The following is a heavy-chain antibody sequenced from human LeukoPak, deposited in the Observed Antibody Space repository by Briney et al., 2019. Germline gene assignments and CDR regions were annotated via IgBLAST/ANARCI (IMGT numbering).Heavy chain of an antibody. CDR1: GFTVSDIY. J-gene: IGHJ4*02. V-gene: IGHV3-66*01. CDR3: AKSQSSGYYYWDY. D-gene: IGHD3-22*01. CDR2: IYSGGRI. Sequence: GGSLRLSCAASGFTVSDIYMSWVRQAPGQGLEWISVIYSGGRIDYADSVKGRFTISRDSSKNTLYLQMHSLRAEDTAVYYCAKSQSSGYYYWDYWGQGTLVTVSS.